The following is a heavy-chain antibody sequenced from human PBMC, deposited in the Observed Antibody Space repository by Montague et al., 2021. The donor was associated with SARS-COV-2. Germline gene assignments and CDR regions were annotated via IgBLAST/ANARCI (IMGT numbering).Heavy chain of an antibody. D-gene: IGHD3-22*01. CDR1: GGSISNYY. J-gene: IGHJ6*02. Sequence: SETLSLTCTVSGGSISNYYWSWIRQPPGRGLEWIGYIYYSGSIDYSPSLKSRVTISLDTSKNQFSLKVTSVTAADTAVYYCARGGGYYNYGLDVWGPGTTVTVSS. CDR2: IYYSGSI. V-gene: IGHV4-59*01. CDR3: ARGGGYYNYGLDV.